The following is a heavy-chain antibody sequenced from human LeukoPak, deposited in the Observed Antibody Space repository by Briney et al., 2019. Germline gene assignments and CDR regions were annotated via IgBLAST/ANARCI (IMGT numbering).Heavy chain of an antibody. V-gene: IGHV3-23*01. CDR1: GFTFSNYG. J-gene: IGHJ4*02. D-gene: IGHD6-19*01. CDR3: ARGGSGWYEGDY. CDR2: ISGSGGNT. Sequence: GGSLRLSCAASGFTFSNYGMSWVRQAPGEGLEWVSGISGSGGNTYYADSVKGRFTISRDNSKNTLYLQMNSLRAEDTAVYYCARGGSGWYEGDYWGQGTLVTVSS.